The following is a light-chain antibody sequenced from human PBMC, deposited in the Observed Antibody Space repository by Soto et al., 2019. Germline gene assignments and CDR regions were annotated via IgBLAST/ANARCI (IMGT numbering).Light chain of an antibody. J-gene: IGKJ1*01. CDR1: QSVSSK. CDR2: GAS. CDR3: QQYNNWPRT. V-gene: IGKV3-15*01. Sequence: EIVMTQSPATLSVSPGERATLSCRASQSVSSKLAWYQQRPGQAPRLLVYGASTRAIGLPARFSGSGSGTEFTLTISSLRSEDFAVYYCQQYNNWPRTFGQGTKVEIK.